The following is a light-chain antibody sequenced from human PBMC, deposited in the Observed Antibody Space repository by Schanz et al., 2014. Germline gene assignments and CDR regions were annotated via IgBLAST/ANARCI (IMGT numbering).Light chain of an antibody. J-gene: IGKJ2*01. V-gene: IGKV3-20*01. CDR3: QQYGSSPPYT. CDR1: QSVRSF. Sequence: EIVLTQSPATLSLSPGERATLSCRASQSVRSFLAWYQQKPGQAPRLLIYDASNRATGIPDRFSGSGSGTDLTLTISRLEPEDSAVYYCQQYGSSPPYTFGQGTKLEIK. CDR2: DAS.